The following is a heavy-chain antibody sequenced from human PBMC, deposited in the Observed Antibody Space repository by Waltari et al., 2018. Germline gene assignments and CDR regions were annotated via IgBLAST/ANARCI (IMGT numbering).Heavy chain of an antibody. CDR1: GGSISSSSYY. CDR3: ARRTGALEFDY. CDR2: IYYSGST. Sequence: QLQLQESGPGLVKPSETLSLTCTVSGGSISSSSYYWGWIRQPPGKGLEWIGSIYYSGSTYYNPSLKSRVTISVDTSKNQFSLKLSSVTAADTAVYYCARRTGALEFDYWGQGTLVTVSS. D-gene: IGHD7-27*01. J-gene: IGHJ4*02. V-gene: IGHV4-39*07.